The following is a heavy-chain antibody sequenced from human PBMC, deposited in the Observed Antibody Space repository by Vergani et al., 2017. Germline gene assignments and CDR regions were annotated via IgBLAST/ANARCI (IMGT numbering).Heavy chain of an antibody. D-gene: IGHD1-26*01. CDR2: LTGGGGST. CDR3: VKDAGSYENFFDS. V-gene: IGHV3-23*01. J-gene: IGHJ4*02. Sequence: EVQLLESGGSLKQPGGSVRLSCAASGFTFSTYAMHWVRHAPRKGLEWVSALTGGGGSTYYADSFKGRFIISRDNSRDTLYLQMNSLRPEDTATYYCVKDAGSYENFFDSWGQGTRVTVSS. CDR1: GFTFSTYA.